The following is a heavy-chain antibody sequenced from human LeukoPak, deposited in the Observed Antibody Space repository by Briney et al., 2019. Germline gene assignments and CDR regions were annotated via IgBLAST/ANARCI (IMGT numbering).Heavy chain of an antibody. CDR3: ARDAHLHGYYYGMDV. V-gene: IGHV3-53*04. D-gene: IGHD4-11*01. CDR2: IYSGGST. Sequence: GGSLRLSCAASGFTVSSNYMSWVRQAPGKGLEWVSVIYSGGSTYYADSVKGRFTISRPNSKNTLYLQMNSLRAEDTAVYYCARDAHLHGYYYGMDVWGQGTTVTVSS. J-gene: IGHJ6*02. CDR1: GFTVSSNY.